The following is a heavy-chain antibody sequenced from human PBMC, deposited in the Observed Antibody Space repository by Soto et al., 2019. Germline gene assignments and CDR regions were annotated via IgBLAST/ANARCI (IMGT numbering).Heavy chain of an antibody. D-gene: IGHD6-13*01. J-gene: IGHJ4*02. V-gene: IGHV3-30-3*01. CDR1: GFTFSSYA. CDR2: ISYDGSNK. Sequence: GGSLRLSCAASGFTFSSYAMHWVRQAPGKGLEWVAVISYDGSNKYYADSVKGRFTISRDNSKNTLYLQMNSLRAEDTAVYYCARDTPGIAAAGDYWGQGTLVTVSS. CDR3: ARDTPGIAAAGDY.